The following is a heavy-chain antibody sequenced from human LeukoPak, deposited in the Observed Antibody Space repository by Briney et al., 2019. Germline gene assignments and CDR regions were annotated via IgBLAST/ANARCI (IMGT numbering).Heavy chain of an antibody. CDR3: ARHIGYSNYVYQVDY. V-gene: IGHV4-39*01. CDR1: GGSISSSSYY. CDR2: IYYSGST. D-gene: IGHD4-11*01. J-gene: IGHJ4*02. Sequence: SETLSLTCTVSGGSISSSSYYWGWIRQPPGKGLEWIGSIYYSGSTYYNPSLKSRVTISVDTSKNQFSLKLSSVTAADTAVYYCARHIGYSNYVYQVDYWGQGTLVTVSS.